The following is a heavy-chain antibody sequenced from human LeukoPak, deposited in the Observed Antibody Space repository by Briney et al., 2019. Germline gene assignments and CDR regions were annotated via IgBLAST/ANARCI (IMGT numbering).Heavy chain of an antibody. Sequence: ASVKVSSTPSGYTFTPYAMHWVRQAPGQRHERVGWINASNGNTKYSQKFQGRVTITTDTSASTVYMELSSLRAEDTAVYYCARDRAYYYAEYYFDYWGQGTLVTVSS. D-gene: IGHD3-10*01. J-gene: IGHJ4*02. CDR2: INASNGNT. CDR1: GYTFTPYA. V-gene: IGHV1-3*01. CDR3: ARDRAYYYAEYYFDY.